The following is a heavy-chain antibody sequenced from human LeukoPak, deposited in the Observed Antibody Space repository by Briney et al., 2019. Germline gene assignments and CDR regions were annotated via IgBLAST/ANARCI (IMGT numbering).Heavy chain of an antibody. CDR1: GGSISSLY. Sequence: SETLSLTCSVSGGSISSLYWSWIRQPPGKGLEWIGYIYYSGSTYYNPSLKSRVTISVDTSKNQFSLKLSSVTAADTAVYYCARDGDYGDQGFDPWGQGTLVTVSS. D-gene: IGHD4-17*01. J-gene: IGHJ5*02. CDR3: ARDGDYGDQGFDP. V-gene: IGHV4-59*06. CDR2: IYYSGST.